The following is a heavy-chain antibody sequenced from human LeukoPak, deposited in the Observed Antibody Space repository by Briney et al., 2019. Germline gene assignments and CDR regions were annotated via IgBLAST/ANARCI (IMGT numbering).Heavy chain of an antibody. Sequence: SETLSLTCTVSGYSISSGYYWGWIRQPPGKGLEWIGSIYHSGSTYYNPSLKSRVTISVDTSKDQFSLKLSSVTAADTAVYYCARDRTFWRWLQNPQGKFDYWGQGTLVTVSS. CDR1: GYSISSGYY. D-gene: IGHD5-24*01. V-gene: IGHV4-38-2*02. J-gene: IGHJ4*02. CDR3: ARDRTFWRWLQNPQGKFDY. CDR2: IYHSGST.